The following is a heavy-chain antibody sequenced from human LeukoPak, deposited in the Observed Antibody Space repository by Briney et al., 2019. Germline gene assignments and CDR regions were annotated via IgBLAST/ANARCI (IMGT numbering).Heavy chain of an antibody. D-gene: IGHD2-2*01. V-gene: IGHV4-4*02. CDR2: MHHSGRT. J-gene: IGHJ5*02. CDR1: GASISSTNW. Sequence: SGTLSLTCAISGASISSTNWWIWVRQPPGKGLEWIGEMHHSGRTNYNPSLKSRITISVDKSKNQVFLRLNSVAAADTALYYCARAQEGCSRASCYLQPWGQGTLVTVSS. CDR3: ARAQEGCSRASCYLQP.